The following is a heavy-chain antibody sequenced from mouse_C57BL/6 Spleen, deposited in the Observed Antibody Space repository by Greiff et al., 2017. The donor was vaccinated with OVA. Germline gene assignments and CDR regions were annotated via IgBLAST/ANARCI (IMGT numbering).Heavy chain of an antibody. CDR2: ISDGGSYT. CDR1: GFTFSSYA. V-gene: IGHV5-4*01. Sequence: EVKVVESGGGLVKPGGSLKLSCAASGFTFSSYAMSWVRQTPEKRLEWVATISDGGSYTYYPDNVKGRFTISRDNAKNNLYLQMSHLKSEDTAMYYCARDGDYGSSPDYWGQGTTLTVSA. CDR3: ARDGDYGSSPDY. D-gene: IGHD1-1*01. J-gene: IGHJ2*01.